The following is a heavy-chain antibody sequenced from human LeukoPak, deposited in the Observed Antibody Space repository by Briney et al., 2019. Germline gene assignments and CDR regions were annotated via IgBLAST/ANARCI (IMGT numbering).Heavy chain of an antibody. CDR3: ASSRDGYNYGDY. Sequence: SETLTLTCTVSGGSISSYYWSWIRQPAGKGLEWIGRIYTSGSTNYNPSLKSRVTMSVDTSKNQFSLKLSSVTAADTAVYYCASSRDGYNYGDYWGQGTLVTVSS. D-gene: IGHD5-24*01. CDR1: GGSISSYY. CDR2: IYTSGST. J-gene: IGHJ4*02. V-gene: IGHV4-4*07.